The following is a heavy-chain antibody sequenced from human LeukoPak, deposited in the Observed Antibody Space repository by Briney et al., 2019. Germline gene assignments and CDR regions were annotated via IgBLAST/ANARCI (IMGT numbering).Heavy chain of an antibody. CDR2: IYPGDSDT. CDR3: ARHPPVDDDSSDNWFDP. CDR1: GYSFTSYW. J-gene: IGHJ5*02. D-gene: IGHD3-22*01. Sequence: GESLQISCKGSGYSFTSYWIGWVRQMPGKGLEWMGIIYPGDSDTRYSPSFQGQVTISADKSISTAYLQWSSLKASDTAMYYCARHPPVDDDSSDNWFDPWGQGTLVTVSS. V-gene: IGHV5-51*01.